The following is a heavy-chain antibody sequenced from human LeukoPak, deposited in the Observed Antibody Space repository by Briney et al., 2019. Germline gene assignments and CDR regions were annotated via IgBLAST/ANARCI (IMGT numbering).Heavy chain of an antibody. CDR2: IYSSGST. J-gene: IGHJ5*02. CDR3: ARNYYDGRGYYYIRP. CDR1: EGSISSYY. D-gene: IGHD3-22*01. Sequence: SQTLSLTCTVSEGSISSYYWTWIRRPAGKELEWIGRIYSSGSTNYNPSLKSRVTMSVDTSKNQFSLRLTSVTAADTAVYYCARNYYDGRGYYYIRPWGQGTLVTVSS. V-gene: IGHV4-4*07.